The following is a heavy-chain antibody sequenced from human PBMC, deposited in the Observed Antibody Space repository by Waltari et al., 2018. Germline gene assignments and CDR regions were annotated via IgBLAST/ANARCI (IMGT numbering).Heavy chain of an antibody. CDR3: AKVPSGRFWFFDL. V-gene: IGHV3-23*04. CDR2: ISGSGGNT. CDR1: GITFSSHA. J-gene: IGHJ2*01. D-gene: IGHD1-26*01. Sequence: EVQLVQSGGGLVQPGGSLSLSCAASGITFSSHAMTWVTQAPGKGLEWVSAISGSGGNTYYVDSVKGRFTISRDNSKNTLYLQMNSLRAEDTAVYYCAKVPSGRFWFFDLWGRGTLVTVSS.